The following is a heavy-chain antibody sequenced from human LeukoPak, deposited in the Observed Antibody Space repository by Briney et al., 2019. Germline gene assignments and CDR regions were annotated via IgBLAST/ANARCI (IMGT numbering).Heavy chain of an antibody. D-gene: IGHD3-10*01. CDR3: ARRYYYGSGSPEY. CDR1: GDSVRNSAYY. V-gene: IGHV4-39*01. Sequence: SETLSLTCAVSGDSVRNSAYYWDWRRQPPGKGVEWIGNIYFDGSTRYSPSLKSRVTISVDKSKNQFSLKLTSVTAADTAVYYCARRYYYGSGSPEYWGQGTQVTVSS. J-gene: IGHJ4*02. CDR2: IYFDGST.